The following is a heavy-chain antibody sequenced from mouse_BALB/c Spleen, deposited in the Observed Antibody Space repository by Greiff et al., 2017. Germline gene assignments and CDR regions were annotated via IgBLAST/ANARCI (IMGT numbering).Heavy chain of an antibody. Sequence: EVKVVESGGGLVQPGGSLRLSCATSGFTFSDFYMEWVRQPPGKRLEWIAASRNKANDYTTEYSASVKGRFIVSRDTSQSILYLQMNALRAEDTAIYCCARDDGYYAMDYWGQGTSVTVSS. J-gene: IGHJ4*01. CDR3: ARDDGYYAMDY. V-gene: IGHV7-1*02. CDR2: SRNKANDYTT. CDR1: GFTFSDFY.